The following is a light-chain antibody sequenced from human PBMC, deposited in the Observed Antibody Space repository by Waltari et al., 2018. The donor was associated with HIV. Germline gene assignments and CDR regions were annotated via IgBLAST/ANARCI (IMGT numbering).Light chain of an antibody. V-gene: IGLV3-21*04. CDR3: QVWDSITDHYV. CDR2: YTS. CDR1: NIGSKS. Sequence: SYVVTQPPSVSVAPGKTARITCGGNNIGSKSVHWYQQKPGQAPVLVIDYTSDRPSGIPERVSGSNSGNTATLTISRVEAGDEADYYCQVWDSITDHYVFGSGTKVTVL. J-gene: IGLJ1*01.